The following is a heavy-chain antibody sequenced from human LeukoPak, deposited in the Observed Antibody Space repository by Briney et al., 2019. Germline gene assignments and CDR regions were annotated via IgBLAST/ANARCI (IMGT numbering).Heavy chain of an antibody. CDR2: ISGSGGST. V-gene: IGHV3-23*01. CDR3: AKGRLDGMGLLDY. D-gene: IGHD5-24*01. CDR1: GFTFSSYA. Sequence: GGSLRLSCAASGFTFSSYAMSWVRQAPGKGLEWVSAISGSGGSTYYADSVKGRFTISRDNSKNTLSLQMNSLRAEDTAVYYCAKGRLDGMGLLDYWGQGTLVTVSS. J-gene: IGHJ4*02.